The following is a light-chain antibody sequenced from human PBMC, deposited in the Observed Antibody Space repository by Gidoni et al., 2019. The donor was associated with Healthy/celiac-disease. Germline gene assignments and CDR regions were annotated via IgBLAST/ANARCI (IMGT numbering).Light chain of an antibody. CDR3: AAWDDSLNGYV. Sequence: QSVLTQPPSLSEAPRQRVTISCSGSSSNIGNNAVNWYQQLPGKAPKLLIYYDDLLPPGVSDRFSGSKSGTSASLAISGLQSEDEADYYCAAWDDSLNGYVFGTGTKVTVL. V-gene: IGLV1-36*01. J-gene: IGLJ1*01. CDR2: YDD. CDR1: SSNIGNNA.